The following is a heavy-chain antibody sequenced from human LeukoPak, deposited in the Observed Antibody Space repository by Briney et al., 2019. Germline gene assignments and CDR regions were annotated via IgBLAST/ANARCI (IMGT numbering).Heavy chain of an antibody. CDR3: ARDSSSYWAYYFDY. Sequence: GGSLRLSCAASGFTVSSNYMSWVRQAPGKGLEWVSVIYSGGSTYYADSVKGRFTISRDNSKNTLYLQMNSLRAEDTAVYYCARDSSSYWAYYFDYWGQGTLVTVSS. V-gene: IGHV3-66*01. CDR2: IYSGGST. D-gene: IGHD3-10*01. CDR1: GFTVSSNY. J-gene: IGHJ4*02.